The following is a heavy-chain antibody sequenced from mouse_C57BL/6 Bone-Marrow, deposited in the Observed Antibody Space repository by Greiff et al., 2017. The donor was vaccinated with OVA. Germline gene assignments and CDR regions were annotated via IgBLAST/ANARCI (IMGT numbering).Heavy chain of an antibody. CDR3: ARRRDGYSWFAY. CDR2: IYPSDSET. J-gene: IGHJ3*01. CDR1: GYTFTSYW. V-gene: IGHV1-61*01. D-gene: IGHD2-3*01. Sequence: QVQLQQPGAELVRPGSSVKLSCKASGYTFTSYWMDWVKQRPGQGLEWIGNIYPSDSETHYNQKFKDKATLTVDKSSSTAYMQLSSLTSEDSAVYYCARRRDGYSWFAYWGQGTLVTFSA.